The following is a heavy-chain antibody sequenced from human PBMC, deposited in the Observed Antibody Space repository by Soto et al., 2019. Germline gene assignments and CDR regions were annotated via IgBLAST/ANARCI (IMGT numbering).Heavy chain of an antibody. CDR2: ISYDGSNK. J-gene: IGHJ6*02. D-gene: IGHD3-22*01. V-gene: IGHV3-30*03. CDR3: ARFYYDSSGYLPSPYYYYYGMDV. Sequence: GGSLRLSCAASGFTFSSYGMDGVRQAPGKGLEWVAVISYDGSNKYYADSVKGRFTISRDNAKNSLYLQMNSLRAEDTAVYYCARFYYDSSGYLPSPYYYYYGMDVWGQGTTVTVSS. CDR1: GFTFSSYG.